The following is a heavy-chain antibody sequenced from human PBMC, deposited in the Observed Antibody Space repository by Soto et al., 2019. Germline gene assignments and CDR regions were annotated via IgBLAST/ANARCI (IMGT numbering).Heavy chain of an antibody. J-gene: IGHJ2*01. CDR2: ISYDEDNI. CDR3: ARSGTKVTTFWYLDL. D-gene: IGHD4-17*01. CDR1: GFTFGHYG. Sequence: QEQLVESGGGVVQPGRSLRLSCAASGFTFGHYGMHWVRQAPGKGLEWVAVISYDEDNIYYADSVRGRFTISRDNSENTRYLQMNSLRPEDTGVYFCARSGTKVTTFWYLDLWGRGTLVTASS. V-gene: IGHV3-30*03.